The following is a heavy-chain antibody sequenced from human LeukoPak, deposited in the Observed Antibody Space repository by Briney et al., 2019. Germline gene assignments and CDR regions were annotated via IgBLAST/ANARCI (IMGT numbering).Heavy chain of an antibody. J-gene: IGHJ6*03. V-gene: IGHV1-3*03. D-gene: IGHD3-10*01. CDR3: ARDGSGGSRSYYKSGYYYYMDV. CDR1: GYTFTSYA. Sequence: ASVKVSCKASGYTFTSYAMHWVRQAPGQRLEWMGWINAGNGNTKYSQEFQGRVTITRDTSASTAYMELSSLRSEDMAVYYCARDGSGGSRSYYKSGYYYYMDVWGKGTTVTVSS. CDR2: INAGNGNT.